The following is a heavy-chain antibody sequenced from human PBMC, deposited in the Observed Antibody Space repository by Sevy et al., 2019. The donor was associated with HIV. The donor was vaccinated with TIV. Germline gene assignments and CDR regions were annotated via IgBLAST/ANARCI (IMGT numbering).Heavy chain of an antibody. CDR3: ARGTRYSRSYYLGDDAFDI. CDR2: IGTAGET. V-gene: IGHV3-13*01. J-gene: IGHJ3*02. CDR1: GLTFSRYD. Sequence: GGSLRLSCAASGLTFSRYDMHWVRQATGKGLEWVSSIGTAGETYYPGSVKGRFTISRENARKTLYFQMNSLRAGDTAVDDCARGTRYSRSYYLGDDAFDIWGQGTMVTVSS. D-gene: IGHD1-26*01.